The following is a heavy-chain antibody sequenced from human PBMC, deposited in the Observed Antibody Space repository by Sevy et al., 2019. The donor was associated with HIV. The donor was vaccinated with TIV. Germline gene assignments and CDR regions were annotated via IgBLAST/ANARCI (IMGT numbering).Heavy chain of an antibody. Sequence: SETLSLTCAVSGGSISSGGYSWSWIRQPPGKGLEWIGYIYHSGSTYYNPSLKSRVTISVDRSKNRFSLKLSSVTAADMAVYYCARDSITMVRGVSFHSYYGMDVWGQGTTVTVSS. CDR3: ARDSITMVRGVSFHSYYGMDV. D-gene: IGHD3-10*01. CDR1: GGSISSGGYS. J-gene: IGHJ6*02. CDR2: IYHSGST. V-gene: IGHV4-30-2*01.